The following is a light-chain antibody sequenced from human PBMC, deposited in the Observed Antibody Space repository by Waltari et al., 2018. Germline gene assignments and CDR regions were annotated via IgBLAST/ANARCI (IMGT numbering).Light chain of an antibody. CDR2: GAS. J-gene: IGKJ1*01. Sequence: EIVMTQSPATLSVSPGERATLSCRASQSVSSNLAWYQQKPGQAHRLLIYGASTRATGIPARFSGSGSGTEFTLTISSLQSEDLAVYYCQQYNNWPPWTFGQGTKVEIK. CDR1: QSVSSN. CDR3: QQYNNWPPWT. V-gene: IGKV3-15*01.